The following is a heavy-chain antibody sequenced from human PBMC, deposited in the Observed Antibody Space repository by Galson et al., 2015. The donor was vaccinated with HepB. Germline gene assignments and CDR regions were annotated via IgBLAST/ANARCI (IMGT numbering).Heavy chain of an antibody. J-gene: IGHJ4*02. D-gene: IGHD5-24*01. Sequence: SLRLSCAASGFRFSNYWMSWVRQSPGKGLEWVANIEYNGNGKNYVDSVKGRFTISRDSARDSVSLQMNSLRVEDTAVYYCARVGRKMSTMVPGFDYWGQGTLVTVSS. CDR2: IEYNGNGK. V-gene: IGHV3-7*01. CDR3: ARVGRKMSTMVPGFDY. CDR1: GFRFSNYW.